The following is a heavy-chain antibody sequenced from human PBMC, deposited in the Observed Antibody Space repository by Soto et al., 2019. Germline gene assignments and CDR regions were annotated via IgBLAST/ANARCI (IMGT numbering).Heavy chain of an antibody. D-gene: IGHD4-17*01. CDR2: ISSSSSTI. CDR3: ARDSYYGAYYEIVQH. V-gene: IGHV3-48*01. Sequence: GGSLRLSCAASGFTFSSYSMNWVRQAPGKGLERVSYISSSSSTICYSDSLKGRFTISRDNAKNSLYLQMNSLRAEDTAVYYCARDSYYGAYYEIVQHWGQGTLVTVSS. J-gene: IGHJ1*01. CDR1: GFTFSSYS.